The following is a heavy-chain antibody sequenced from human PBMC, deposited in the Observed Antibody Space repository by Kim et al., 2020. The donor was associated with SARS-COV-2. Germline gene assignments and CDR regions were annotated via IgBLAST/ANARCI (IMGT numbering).Heavy chain of an antibody. D-gene: IGHD3-22*01. CDR3: ARASYYYDSRVFDY. CDR2: IYHSGST. J-gene: IGHJ4*02. Sequence: SETLSLTCAVSGGSISSSNWWSWVRQPPGKGLEWIGEIYHSGSTNYNPSLKSRVTISVDKSKNQFSLKLSSVTAADTAVYYCARASYYYDSRVFDYWGQGTLVTVSS. CDR1: GGSISSSNW. V-gene: IGHV4-4*02.